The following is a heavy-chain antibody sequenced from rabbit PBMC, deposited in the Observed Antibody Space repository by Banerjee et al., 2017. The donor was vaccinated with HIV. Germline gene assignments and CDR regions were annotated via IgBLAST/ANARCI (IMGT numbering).Heavy chain of an antibody. CDR3: AREESDGGGHLKL. D-gene: IGHD2-1*01. CDR2: INTDTVYT. V-gene: IGHV1S45*01. Sequence: QEQLEESGGDLVKPEGSLTLTCKASGFSFSSGYDMSWVRQAPGKGLEWIGYINTDTVYTAYASWAKGRFTISKTSSTTVTLQMTSLTAADTATYFCAREESDGGGHLKLWGQGTLVTVS. CDR1: GFSFSSGYD. J-gene: IGHJ4*01.